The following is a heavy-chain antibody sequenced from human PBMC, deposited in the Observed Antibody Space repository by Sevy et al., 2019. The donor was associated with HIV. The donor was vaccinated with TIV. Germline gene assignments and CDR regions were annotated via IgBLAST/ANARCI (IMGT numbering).Heavy chain of an antibody. D-gene: IGHD2-15*01. V-gene: IGHV3-21*01. CDR1: GFTFNSYT. CDR2: ITSGSTYI. J-gene: IGHJ4*02. CDR3: ARGPSLMVAGAAGYLDY. Sequence: GGSLRLSCAASGFTFNSYTMNWVRQAPGKGLEWVSSITSGSTYIYYADSVKGRFTISRDSSKDTVYLQMNNLRAEETVMYYCARGPSLMVAGAAGYLDYWGQGTLVTVSS.